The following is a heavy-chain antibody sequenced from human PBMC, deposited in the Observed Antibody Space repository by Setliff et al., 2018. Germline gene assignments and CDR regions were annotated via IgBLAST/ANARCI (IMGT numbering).Heavy chain of an antibody. J-gene: IGHJ2*01. CDR2: INHSGST. Sequence: KTSETLSLTCAVYGGSFSGYQWSWIRQSPGKGLEWIGEINHSGSTNYNPSLKSRVSISVEKSKNQFSLKLTSVTAADTAVYYCARAQVVFAISAPVWYFEVWGRGTQVTV. CDR1: GGSFSGYQ. CDR3: ARAQVVFAISAPVWYFEV. V-gene: IGHV4-34*01. D-gene: IGHD2-21*01.